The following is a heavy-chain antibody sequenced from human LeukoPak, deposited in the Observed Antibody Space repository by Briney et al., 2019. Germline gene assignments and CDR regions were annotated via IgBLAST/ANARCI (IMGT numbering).Heavy chain of an antibody. D-gene: IGHD2-8*01. V-gene: IGHV1-69*05. J-gene: IGHJ5*02. CDR1: GGTFSSYA. CDR3: ARTYCENCPNPNWFDP. CDR2: TIPIFGTA. Sequence: ASVKFSCKASGGTFSSYAISWLRQAPGQGLEWMGSTIPIFGTANYAQKFQGRVTITTDESTSTAYMELSSLSSEDTAVYFCARTYCENCPNPNWFDPWGQGTLITVSS.